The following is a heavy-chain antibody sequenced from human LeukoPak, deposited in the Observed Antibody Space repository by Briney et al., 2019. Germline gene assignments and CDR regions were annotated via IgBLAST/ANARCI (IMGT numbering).Heavy chain of an antibody. CDR3: ARGYYGSGSYYTFAFDI. Sequence: ASVKVSCKASGYTFTGYYMHWVRQAPGQGLEWMGWINPNSGGTNYAQKFQGRVTMTRDTSVSTAYMELSRLRSDDTAVYYCARGYYGSGSYYTFAFDIWGQGTMVTVSS. CDR2: INPNSGGT. V-gene: IGHV1-2*02. CDR1: GYTFTGYY. J-gene: IGHJ3*02. D-gene: IGHD3-10*01.